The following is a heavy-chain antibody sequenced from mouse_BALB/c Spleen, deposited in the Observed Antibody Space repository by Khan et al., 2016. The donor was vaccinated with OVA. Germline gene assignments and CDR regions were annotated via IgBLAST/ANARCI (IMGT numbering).Heavy chain of an antibody. CDR2: INPHIGET. V-gene: IGHV1-20*02. D-gene: IGHD1-1*01. Sequence: VQLKESGPELVKPGASVKISCKASGYSFTGYFMNWVMQSPGKSLEWIGRINPHIGETLYNQKFKGKATLTVDESSRTAHMELRSLASEDSAVYYCARKNGGDFDYWGQGTTLTVSS. CDR3: ARKNGGDFDY. J-gene: IGHJ2*01. CDR1: GYSFTGYF.